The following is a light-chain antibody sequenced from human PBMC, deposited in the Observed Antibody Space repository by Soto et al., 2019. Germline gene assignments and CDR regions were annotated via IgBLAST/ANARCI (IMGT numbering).Light chain of an antibody. V-gene: IGKV3-15*01. CDR3: QQYNNWPQLT. CDR1: QSVSSN. CDR2: GAS. Sequence: EIVMTQSPATLSVSRGERATLSCRASQSVSSNLAWYQQKPGQAPRLLIYGASTRATGIPARFSGSGSGTEFTLTISSLQSEDFAVYYCQQYNNWPQLTFGGGTKVEIK. J-gene: IGKJ4*01.